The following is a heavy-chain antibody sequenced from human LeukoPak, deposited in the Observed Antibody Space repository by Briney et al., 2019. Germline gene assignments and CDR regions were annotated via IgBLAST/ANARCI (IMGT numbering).Heavy chain of an antibody. CDR3: ARVIRGSIQQQLVLLDAFDI. CDR1: GFTFSSYS. Sequence: GGSLRLSCAASGFTFSSYSMNWVRQAPGKGLEWVSSISSSSSYIYYADSVEGRFTISRDNAKNSLYLQVNSLRAEDTAVYYCARVIRGSIQQQLVLLDAFDIWGQGTMVTVSS. V-gene: IGHV3-21*01. CDR2: ISSSSSYI. D-gene: IGHD6-13*01. J-gene: IGHJ3*02.